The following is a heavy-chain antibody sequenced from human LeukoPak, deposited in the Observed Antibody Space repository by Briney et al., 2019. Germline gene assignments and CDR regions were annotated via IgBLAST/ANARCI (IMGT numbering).Heavy chain of an antibody. V-gene: IGHV3-30-3*01. CDR2: ISYDESNK. CDR3: ARGKDGSGPFGEFQTYYYYGMDV. J-gene: IGHJ6*02. D-gene: IGHD3-10*01. CDR1: GFTFSSYA. Sequence: GGSLRLSCAASGFTFSSYAMYWVRQAPGKGLEWVAVISYDESNKYYADSVKGRFTISRDNSKNTLYLQMNSLRAEDTAVYYCARGKDGSGPFGEFQTYYYYGMDVWGQGTTVTVSS.